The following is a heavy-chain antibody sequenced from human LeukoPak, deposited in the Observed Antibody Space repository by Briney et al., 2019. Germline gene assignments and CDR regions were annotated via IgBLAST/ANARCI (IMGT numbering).Heavy chain of an antibody. D-gene: IGHD3-22*01. CDR2: ISGSGGST. J-gene: IGHJ4*02. CDR3: AKDGIDSSGYYYESY. CDR1: GFTFSSYA. Sequence: PGGSLRLSCAASGFTFSSYAMSWVRQAPGKGLEWVSAISGSGGSTYYADSVKGRFTISRDNSKNTLYLQMNSLRAEDTAVYYCAKDGIDSSGYYYESYWGQGTLVTVSS. V-gene: IGHV3-23*01.